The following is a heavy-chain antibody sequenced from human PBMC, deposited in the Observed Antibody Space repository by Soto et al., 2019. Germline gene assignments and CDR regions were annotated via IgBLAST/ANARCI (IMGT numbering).Heavy chain of an antibody. D-gene: IGHD5-18*01. J-gene: IGHJ3*02. CDR3: ARDPEVYLSAMAPGAFDS. CDR1: GYTFTSYD. Sequence: QVQIVQSGAEVKKPGASGKVSCKASGYTFTSYDMHWVRQAPGQRLEWMGWINAGNGNTKYSQKFQGRDTITRDTSASTAYMELSSLLSDDTAVYYCARDPEVYLSAMAPGAFDSWGQGTNVTLSS. V-gene: IGHV1-3*01. CDR2: INAGNGNT.